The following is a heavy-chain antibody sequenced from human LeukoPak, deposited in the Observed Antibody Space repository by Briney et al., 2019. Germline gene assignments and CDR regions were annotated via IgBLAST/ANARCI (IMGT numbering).Heavy chain of an antibody. V-gene: IGHV1-2*02. D-gene: IGHD1-7*01. CDR1: GYTFTGYY. J-gene: IGHJ6*03. CDR2: FNPNSGGT. CDR3: ARDIRPLELRIGYMDV. Sequence: ASVKVSCKASGYTFTGYYMHWVRQAPGQGLEWMGWFNPNSGGTNYAQKFQGRVTMTRDTSISTAYMELSRLRSDDTAVYYCARDIRPLELRIGYMDVWGKGTTVTVSS.